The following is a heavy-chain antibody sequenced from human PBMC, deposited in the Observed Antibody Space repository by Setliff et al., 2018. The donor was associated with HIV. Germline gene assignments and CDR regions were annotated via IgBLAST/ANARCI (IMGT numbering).Heavy chain of an antibody. Sequence: GESLKISCKGSGYSFTTYGIGGVRQMPGKGLEWMGIIYPGDSDTRYSPSFQGQVIMSVYKSINTAFLQWSSLEASDTSVYYCARQSGDFTSDSFDIWGHGTVVTVSS. D-gene: IGHD4-17*01. CDR1: GYSFTTYG. V-gene: IGHV5-51*01. J-gene: IGHJ3*02. CDR2: IYPGDSDT. CDR3: ARQSGDFTSDSFDI.